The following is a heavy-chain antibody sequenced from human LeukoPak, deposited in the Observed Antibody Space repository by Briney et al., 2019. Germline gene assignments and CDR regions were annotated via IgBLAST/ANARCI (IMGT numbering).Heavy chain of an antibody. CDR2: IYYSGST. Sequence: SETLSLTCTVSGGSISSYYWSWIRQPPGKGLEWIGYIYYSGSTYYNPSLKSRVTISVDTSKNQFSLKLSSVTAADTAVYYCARAYSSGHFGYWGQGTLVTVSS. CDR3: ARAYSSGHFGY. J-gene: IGHJ4*02. V-gene: IGHV4-59*06. CDR1: GGSISSYY. D-gene: IGHD3-22*01.